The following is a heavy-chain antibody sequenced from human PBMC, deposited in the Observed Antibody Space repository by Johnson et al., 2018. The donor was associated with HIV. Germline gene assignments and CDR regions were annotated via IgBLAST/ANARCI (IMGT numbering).Heavy chain of an antibody. J-gene: IGHJ3*02. CDR2: INWNGDNT. V-gene: IGHV3-20*04. CDR1: GFTFHDNG. Sequence: VQLVESGGGVVRPGESLRLSCAASGFTFHDNGMTWVRQVSGKGLEWVSSINWNGDNTGYADSVKGRFTISRDNARNSMYLQMNSLRVEDKALYYCARVRTGDSSGYHDAFDIWGQGTMVIVSS. D-gene: IGHD3-22*01. CDR3: ARVRTGDSSGYHDAFDI.